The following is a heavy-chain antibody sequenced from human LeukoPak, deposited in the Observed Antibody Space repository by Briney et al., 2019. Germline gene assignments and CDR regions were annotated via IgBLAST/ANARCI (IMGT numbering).Heavy chain of an antibody. CDR2: ILVGGSNT. D-gene: IGHD6-13*01. V-gene: IGHV3-33*01. J-gene: IGHJ4*02. CDR3: VRDGDSSSWNFDY. CDR1: GFTFSSYG. Sequence: GGSLRLSCAASGFTFSSYGMHWIRQAPGKGLEWVAFILVGGSNTYYTDSVRGRFTISRDNSRNTVFLQMNSLRAEDTAIYYCVRDGDSSSWNFDYWGQGTLVTVSS.